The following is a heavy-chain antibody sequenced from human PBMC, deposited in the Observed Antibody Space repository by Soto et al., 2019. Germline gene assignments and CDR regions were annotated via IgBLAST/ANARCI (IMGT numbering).Heavy chain of an antibody. D-gene: IGHD1-26*01. CDR3: ALALGPTTGLDY. V-gene: IGHV4-31*02. J-gene: IGHJ4*02. Sequence: LSLTCSVSGASTVSHYHWTWIRQPPGKGLEWMGYIFNSGTTFYNPSLTSRLSISMDTSGNHFSLELRSVTAADTAVYYCALALGPTTGLDYWGQGTLVTVSS. CDR2: IFNSGTT. CDR1: GASTVSHYH.